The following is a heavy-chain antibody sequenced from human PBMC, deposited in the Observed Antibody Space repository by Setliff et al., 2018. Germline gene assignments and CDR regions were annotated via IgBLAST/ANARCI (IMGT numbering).Heavy chain of an antibody. CDR1: GYTFTTYG. CDR2: ISGYNGNT. J-gene: IGHJ5*02. D-gene: IGHD3-10*01. V-gene: IGHV1-18*01. CDR3: ARVATLIRGVTVNWFDP. Sequence: ASVKVSCKASGYTFTTYGVAWVRQAPGQGLEWLGWISGYNGNTNYAQRFQGRVTTTIDTSTNTAYMELRSLRSDDTAVYYCARVATLIRGVTVNWFDPWGQGTLVTVSS.